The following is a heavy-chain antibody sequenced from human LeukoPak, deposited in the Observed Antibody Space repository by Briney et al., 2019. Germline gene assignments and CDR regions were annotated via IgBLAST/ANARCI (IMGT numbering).Heavy chain of an antibody. CDR1: GGFTFSNYW. CDR2: INAEGSST. J-gene: IGHJ4*02. V-gene: IGHV3-74*01. CDR3: ARDQSSGTWYDLFDS. Sequence: PGGSLRLSCAGSGGFTFSNYWMHWVRQAPGKGLVWVSRINAEGSSTSYTDSVKGRFTISRDNTKNTLYLQMNNLRVEDTAVYYCARDQSSGTWYDLFDSWGQGSLVTVSS. D-gene: IGHD6-13*01.